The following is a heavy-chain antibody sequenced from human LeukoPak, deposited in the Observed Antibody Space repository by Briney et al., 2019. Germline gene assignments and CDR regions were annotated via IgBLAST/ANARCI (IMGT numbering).Heavy chain of an antibody. D-gene: IGHD3-22*01. V-gene: IGHV3-66*01. Sequence: GGSLRLSCAASGFTVSSNYMSWVRQAPGKGLEWVSVIYSGGSTYYADSVEGRFTISRDNSKNTLYLQMNSPRAEDTAVYYCARDAYYYDSSGYPEYFQHWGQGTLVTVSS. CDR3: ARDAYYYDSSGYPEYFQH. J-gene: IGHJ1*01. CDR1: GFTVSSNY. CDR2: IYSGGST.